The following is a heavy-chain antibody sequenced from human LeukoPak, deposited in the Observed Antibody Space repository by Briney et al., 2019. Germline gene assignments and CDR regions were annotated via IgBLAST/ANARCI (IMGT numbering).Heavy chain of an antibody. D-gene: IGHD3-22*01. CDR2: INPNSGGT. V-gene: IGHV1-2*02. Sequence: GASVKVSCKASGYTFTGYYMHWVRQAPGQGLEWMGWINPNSGGTNYAQKFQGRVTMTGDTSISTAYMELSRLRSDDTAVYYCARGNYYDSSGYVDYWGQGTLVTVSS. CDR1: GYTFTGYY. J-gene: IGHJ4*02. CDR3: ARGNYYDSSGYVDY.